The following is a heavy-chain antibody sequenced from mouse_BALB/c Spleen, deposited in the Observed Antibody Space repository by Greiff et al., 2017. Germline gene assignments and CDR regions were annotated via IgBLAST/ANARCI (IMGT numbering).Heavy chain of an antibody. V-gene: IGHV1S135*01. CDR2: IDPFNGGT. J-gene: IGHJ2*01. Sequence: EVQLQQSGPELMKPGASVKISCKASGYSFTSYYMHWVKQSHGKSLEWIGYIDPFNGGTSYNQKFKGKATLTVDKSSSTAYMHLSSLTSEDSAVYYCARSLRCFDYWGQGTTLTVSS. CDR1: GYSFTSYY. CDR3: ARSLRCFDY. D-gene: IGHD2-12*01.